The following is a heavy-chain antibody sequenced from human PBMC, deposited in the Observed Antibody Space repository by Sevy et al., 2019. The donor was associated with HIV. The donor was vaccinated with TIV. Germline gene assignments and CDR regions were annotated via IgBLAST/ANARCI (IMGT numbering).Heavy chain of an antibody. D-gene: IGHD4-17*01. CDR1: GFTFSYYA. CDR3: ARDFYEFGDPRGFDY. CDR2: ISYDGSNK. J-gene: IGHJ4*02. Sequence: GGSLRLSCAASGFTFSYYAMHWVRQAPGKGLEWVALISYDGSNKYYADSVRGRFTISRDNSKNTLYLQMDSLRPEDMAVYYCARDFYEFGDPRGFDYWGQGTLVTVSS. V-gene: IGHV3-30-3*01.